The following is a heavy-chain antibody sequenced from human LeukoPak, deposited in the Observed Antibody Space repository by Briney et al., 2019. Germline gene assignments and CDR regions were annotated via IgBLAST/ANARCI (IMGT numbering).Heavy chain of an antibody. CDR2: ISSAGTT. V-gene: IGHV3-66*01. D-gene: IGHD6-13*01. J-gene: IGHJ4*02. Sequence: GGSLRLSCAASGFTFSSSYMSWVRQAPGKGLEWLSIISSAGTTYYADSVKGRFTISRDNSKNTVYLQVNSLRDEDTAVYYCARDLEAANTYYFDYWGQGTMVTVSS. CDR3: ARDLEAANTYYFDY. CDR1: GFTFSSSY.